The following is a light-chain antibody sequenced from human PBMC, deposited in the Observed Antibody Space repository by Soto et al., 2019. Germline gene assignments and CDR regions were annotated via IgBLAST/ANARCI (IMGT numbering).Light chain of an antibody. V-gene: IGLV6-57*03. CDR2: EDN. CDR1: SGSIASNY. J-gene: IGLJ3*02. Sequence: NFMLTQPHSVSESPGKTVTISCTRSSGSIASNYVQWYQQRPGSAPTTVIYEDNQRPSVVPDRFSGSIDSSSNSASLTISGLKTEDEADYYCQSYDSSNSWVFGGGTKVTVL. CDR3: QSYDSSNSWV.